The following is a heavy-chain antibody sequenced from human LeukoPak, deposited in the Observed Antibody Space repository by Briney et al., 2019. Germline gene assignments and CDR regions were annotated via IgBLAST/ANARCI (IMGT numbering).Heavy chain of an antibody. V-gene: IGHV1-2*02. CDR2: INPNSGGT. Sequence: ASVKVPCKASGYTFSDYHMHWVRQAPGQGLEWMGWINPNSGGTNYAQKFQGRVTMTGDTSISTAYMQLSSLRSDDTAVYYCARDGEQWLLSYNWLDPWGQGTLVTVSS. J-gene: IGHJ5*02. D-gene: IGHD6-19*01. CDR3: ARDGEQWLLSYNWLDP. CDR1: GYTFSDYH.